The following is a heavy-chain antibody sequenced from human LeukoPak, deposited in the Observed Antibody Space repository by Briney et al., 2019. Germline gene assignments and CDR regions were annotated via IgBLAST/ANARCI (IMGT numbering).Heavy chain of an antibody. CDR3: AADLWCSGGSCYSDSSGWYSNY. V-gene: IGHV1-58*02. Sequence: SVKVSCKASGFTFTSSAMQWVRQARGQRLEWIGWIVVGSGNTNYARKFQERVTITRDMSTSTAYMELSSLRSEDTAVYYCAADLWCSGGSCYSDSSGWYSNYWGQGTLVTVSS. J-gene: IGHJ4*02. CDR1: GFTFTSSA. D-gene: IGHD2-15*01. CDR2: IVVGSGNT.